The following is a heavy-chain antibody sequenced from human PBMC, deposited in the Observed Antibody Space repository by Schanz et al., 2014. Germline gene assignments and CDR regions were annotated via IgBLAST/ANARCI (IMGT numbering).Heavy chain of an antibody. V-gene: IGHV3-7*01. Sequence: LQLVESGGGVVQPGRSLRLSCAASGFTFSTYWMSWVRQAPGKGLEWVANIKQDESERSYVDSVKGRFTISRDNAKNSLYLQMNSLTADDTAVYYCARDKGGYYPFDYWGRGTLVTVSS. CDR3: ARDKGGYYPFDY. CDR1: GFTFSTYW. CDR2: IKQDESER. D-gene: IGHD3-3*01. J-gene: IGHJ4*02.